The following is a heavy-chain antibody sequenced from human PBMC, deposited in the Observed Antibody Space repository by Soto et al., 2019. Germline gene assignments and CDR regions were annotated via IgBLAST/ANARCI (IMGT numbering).Heavy chain of an antibody. D-gene: IGHD3-22*01. CDR3: ARPPHYDSSGYQRPWDY. V-gene: IGHV5-51*01. J-gene: IGHJ4*02. CDR2: IYPGDSDT. Sequence: GESLKISCKGSGYSFTSYWIGWVRQMPGKGLEWMGIIYPGDSDTRYSPSFQGQVTISGDKSISTAYLQWSSLKASDTAMYYCARPPHYDSSGYQRPWDYWGQGTLVTVSS. CDR1: GYSFTSYW.